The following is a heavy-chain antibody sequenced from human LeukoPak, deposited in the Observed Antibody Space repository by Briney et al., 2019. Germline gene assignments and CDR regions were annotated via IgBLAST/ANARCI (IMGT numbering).Heavy chain of an antibody. V-gene: IGHV3-48*01. CDR2: IRSTGTTK. Sequence: GGSLTLSCAASGITFSPYSMNWVRQAPGKGLEWVSCIRSTGTTKYYADSVQGRFTTSRDNAKDSLYLQMNSLRAEDTAVSYCAQAYCSGGSCYSGDAFDIWGQGTMVTVSS. D-gene: IGHD2-15*01. CDR3: AQAYCSGGSCYSGDAFDI. J-gene: IGHJ3*02. CDR1: GITFSPYS.